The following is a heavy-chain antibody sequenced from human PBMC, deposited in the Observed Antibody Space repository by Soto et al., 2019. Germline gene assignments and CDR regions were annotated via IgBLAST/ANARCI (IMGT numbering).Heavy chain of an antibody. Sequence: ASVKVSCKASGGTFSSYTISWVRQAPGQGLEWMGRIIPILGIANYAQKFQGRVTITADKSTSTAYMELSSLRSEDTAVYYCASCGNYYDSSGYYFDYWGQGTLVTVSS. V-gene: IGHV1-69*02. D-gene: IGHD3-22*01. CDR2: IIPILGIA. CDR1: GGTFSSYT. CDR3: ASCGNYYDSSGYYFDY. J-gene: IGHJ4*02.